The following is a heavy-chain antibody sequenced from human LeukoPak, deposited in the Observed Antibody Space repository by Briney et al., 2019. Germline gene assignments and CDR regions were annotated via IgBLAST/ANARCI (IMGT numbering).Heavy chain of an antibody. CDR3: ARIADGDSNPYYYYYMDV. J-gene: IGHJ6*03. CDR1: GGSISSYY. V-gene: IGHV4-4*09. D-gene: IGHD4-11*01. Sequence: SETLSLTCTVSGGSISSYYRSWIRQPPGKGLEWIGYIYTSGSTNYNPSLKSRVTISVDTSKNQFSLKLSSVTTADTAVYYCARIADGDSNPYYYYYMDVWGKGTTVNVSS. CDR2: IYTSGST.